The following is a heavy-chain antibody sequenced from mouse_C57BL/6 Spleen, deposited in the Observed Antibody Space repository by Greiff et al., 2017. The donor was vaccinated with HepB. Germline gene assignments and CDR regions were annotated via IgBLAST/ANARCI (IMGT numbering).Heavy chain of an antibody. CDR1: DSEVFPIAF. V-gene: IGHV15-2*01. CDR2: ILPSIGRT. J-gene: IGHJ3*01. Sequence: QVQLKQSGSELRSPGSSVKLSCKDFDSEVFPIAFMRWVRQKPGHGFEWIGGILPSIGRTIYGEKFEDKATLDADTLSNTAYLELNSLTSEDSAIYYCARGENDYERDWFAYWGQGTLVTVSA. CDR3: ARGENDYERDWFAY. D-gene: IGHD2-4*01.